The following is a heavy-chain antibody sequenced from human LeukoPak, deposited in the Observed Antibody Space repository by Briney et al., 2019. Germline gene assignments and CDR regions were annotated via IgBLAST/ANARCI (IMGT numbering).Heavy chain of an antibody. V-gene: IGHV3-23*01. D-gene: IGHD2-21*02. CDR1: GFTFSRSW. J-gene: IGHJ4*02. Sequence: GGSLRLSCEASGFTFSRSWMFWVRQAPGKGLEWVSAISGSGGSTYYADSVKGRFTISRDNSKSTLYLQMNSLRAEDTAVYYCAKDMTLYCGGDCYSFDYWGQGTLVTVSS. CDR2: ISGSGGST. CDR3: AKDMTLYCGGDCYSFDY.